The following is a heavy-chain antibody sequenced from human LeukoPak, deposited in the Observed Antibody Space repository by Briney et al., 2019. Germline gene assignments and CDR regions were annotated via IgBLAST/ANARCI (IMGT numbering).Heavy chain of an antibody. V-gene: IGHV4-4*07. Sequence: PSETLSLTCTVSGGSISSYYWSWIRQPAGKGLEWIGRIYTSRSTNYNPSLKSQVTMSVDTSKNQFSLKLSSVTAADTAVYYCARVFRYCSSTSSLNRYCYYYMDVWGKGTTVTVSS. CDR3: ARVFRYCSSTSSLNRYCYYYMDV. J-gene: IGHJ6*03. CDR1: GGSISSYY. D-gene: IGHD2-2*01. CDR2: IYTSRST.